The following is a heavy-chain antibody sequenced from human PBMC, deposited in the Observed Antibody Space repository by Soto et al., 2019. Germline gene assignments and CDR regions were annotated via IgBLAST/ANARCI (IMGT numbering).Heavy chain of an antibody. V-gene: IGHV3-13*01. D-gene: IGHD3-9*01. J-gene: IGHJ5*02. CDR1: GFTFSSYD. CDR3: ARGYFDWLLYPTWFDP. Sequence: EVQLVEFGGGLVQPGGSLRLSCAASGFTFSSYDMHWVRQATGKGLEWVSAIGTAGDTYYPGSVKGRFTISRENAKNSLYLQMNSLRAEDTAVYYCARGYFDWLLYPTWFDPWGQGTLVTVSS. CDR2: IGTAGDT.